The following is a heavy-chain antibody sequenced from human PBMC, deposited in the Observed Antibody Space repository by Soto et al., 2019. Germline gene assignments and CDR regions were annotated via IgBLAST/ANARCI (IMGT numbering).Heavy chain of an antibody. CDR3: AKDILRDQLDWGMDV. J-gene: IGHJ6*02. Sequence: QVQLVESGGGVVQPGGSLRLSCSGSGFIFSGYGMHWVRQPPGKGLEWVAVISYDGRRKHYEDSLKGRFTVSRDNSQNTVYLEMNSLRVEDSAIYYCAKDILRDQLDWGMDVWGQGTTVTVSS. CDR2: ISYDGRRK. CDR1: GFIFSGYG. V-gene: IGHV3-30*18. D-gene: IGHD3-9*01.